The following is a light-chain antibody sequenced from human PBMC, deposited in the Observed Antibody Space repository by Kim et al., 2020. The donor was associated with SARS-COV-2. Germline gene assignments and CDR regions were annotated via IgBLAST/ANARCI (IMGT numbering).Light chain of an antibody. CDR1: KLGEKY. CDR3: QTWDSTTVF. V-gene: IGLV3-1*01. CDR2: QDN. J-gene: IGLJ2*01. Sequence: SYELTQPPSVSVSPGQTARITCSGDKLGEKYTSWYQHKSGQSPVVVIYQDNKRPSGMTERFSGSSSGNTATMTISGTQPMDEADYYCQTWDSTTVFFGGG.